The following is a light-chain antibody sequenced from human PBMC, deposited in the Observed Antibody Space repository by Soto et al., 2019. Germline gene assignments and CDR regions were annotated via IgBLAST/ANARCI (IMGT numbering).Light chain of an antibody. CDR3: QHRNNWPPDLT. CDR2: DVS. J-gene: IGKJ3*01. Sequence: EIVLTQSPATLSLSPGERATLSCRASQSVNNNLAWYQQKPGQAPRLLIYDVSKRATGIAARFSGSGSGTDCTLTISSLEPEEFAVYYCQHRNNWPPDLTFGPGTKVD. V-gene: IGKV3-11*01. CDR1: QSVNNN.